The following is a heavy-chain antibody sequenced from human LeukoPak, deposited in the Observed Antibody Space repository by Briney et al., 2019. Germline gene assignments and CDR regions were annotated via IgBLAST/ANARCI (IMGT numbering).Heavy chain of an antibody. D-gene: IGHD4-11*01. Sequence: GGSLRLSCAGSGFSFSSYAMNWVRQAPGKGLEWVLGISGSGGRTDYADSVKGRFTISRDNSKNTLYLQMNSLRAEDTAVYYCAKFTTVNMYFHHWGQGTLVTVSS. CDR1: GFSFSSYA. CDR3: AKFTTVNMYFHH. CDR2: ISGSGGRT. J-gene: IGHJ1*01. V-gene: IGHV3-23*01.